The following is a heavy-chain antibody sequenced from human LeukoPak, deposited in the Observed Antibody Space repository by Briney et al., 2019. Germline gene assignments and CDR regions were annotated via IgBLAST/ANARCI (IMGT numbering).Heavy chain of an antibody. CDR1: GGSISSSSYY. V-gene: IGHV4-39*01. J-gene: IGHJ4*02. CDR3: ARHRLEGTMIVVVINYFDY. D-gene: IGHD3-22*01. Sequence: PSETLSLTCTVSGGSISSSSYYWGWIRQPPGKGLEWIGSIYYSGSTYYNPSLKSRVTMSVDTSKNQFSLKLSSVTAADTAVYYCARHRLEGTMIVVVINYFDYWGQGTLVTVSS. CDR2: IYYSGST.